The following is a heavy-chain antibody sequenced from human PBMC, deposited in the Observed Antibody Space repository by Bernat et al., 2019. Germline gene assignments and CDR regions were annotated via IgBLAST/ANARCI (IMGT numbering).Heavy chain of an antibody. CDR2: IWYDGSNR. CDR1: GSTFSRYG. CDR3: ATEGYFHGSGRPSGFDY. V-gene: IGHV3-33*01. J-gene: IGHJ4*02. D-gene: IGHD3-10*01. Sequence: QVQLVESGGGVVQPGGSLRLSCAASGSTFSRYGMHWVRQAPGKGLEWVAIIWYDGSNRYHADSVKGRFTISRDNSKNTLYLQMNNLRAEDTAVYYCATEGYFHGSGRPSGFDYWGQGTLVTVSP.